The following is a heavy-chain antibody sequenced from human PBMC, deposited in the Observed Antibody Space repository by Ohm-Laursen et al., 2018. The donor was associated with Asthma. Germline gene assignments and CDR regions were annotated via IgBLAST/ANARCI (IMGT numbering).Heavy chain of an antibody. J-gene: IGHJ1*01. D-gene: IGHD1-26*01. CDR1: GYTFSRYS. Sequence: SLRLSCAASGYTFSRYSIHWVRQIPGKGLEWVASISTASTFIYYADSVRGRFTTSRDNARNSVYLQMNSLRVDDTALYYCARIGPEWELPGREYSLHHWGEGTLVPVSS. V-gene: IGHV3-21*01. CDR3: ARIGPEWELPGREYSLHH. CDR2: ISTASTFI.